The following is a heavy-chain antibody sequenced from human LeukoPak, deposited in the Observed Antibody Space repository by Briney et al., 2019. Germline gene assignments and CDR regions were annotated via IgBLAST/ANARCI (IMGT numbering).Heavy chain of an antibody. CDR1: GYRFNTYW. J-gene: IGHJ5*02. CDR3: ARGGKSAYGWFDP. D-gene: IGHD5-12*01. V-gene: IGHV5-51*01. Sequence: GESLKISCKGSGYRFNTYWIGLVRQMPGKGLEWMGIIYPGDSDTNYSPSFQGHVTISADKSISTAYLQWSSLKASDTAMYYCARGGKSAYGWFDPWGQGALVTVSS. CDR2: IYPGDSDT.